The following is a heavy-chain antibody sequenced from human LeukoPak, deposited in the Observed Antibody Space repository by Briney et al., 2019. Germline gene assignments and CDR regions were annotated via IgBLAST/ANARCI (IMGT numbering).Heavy chain of an antibody. CDR2: ISYGESNK. J-gene: IGHJ4*02. CDR1: GFTFSSYT. CDR3: ARAGYSSSYLDY. Sequence: GGSLRLSCAASGFTFSSYTMHWVRQAPGKGLEWVAFISYGESNKYYADSVKGRFTISRDNSKNALYLQMNSLRAEDTAVYYCARAGYSSSYLDYWGQGTLVSVSS. V-gene: IGHV3-30*04. D-gene: IGHD6-13*01.